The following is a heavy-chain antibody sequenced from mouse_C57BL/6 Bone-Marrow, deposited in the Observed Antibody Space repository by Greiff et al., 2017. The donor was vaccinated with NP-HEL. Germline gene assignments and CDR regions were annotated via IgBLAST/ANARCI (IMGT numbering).Heavy chain of an antibody. Sequence: DVMLVESGEGLVKPGGSLKLSCAASGFTFSSYAMSWVRQTPEKRLEWVAYISSGGDYIYYADTVKGRFTISRDNARNTLYLQMSSLKSEDTAMYYCTRGEGFYYGIAYWGQGTLVTVSA. CDR3: TRGEGFYYGIAY. V-gene: IGHV5-9-1*02. CDR2: ISSGGDYI. D-gene: IGHD2-1*01. J-gene: IGHJ3*01. CDR1: GFTFSSYA.